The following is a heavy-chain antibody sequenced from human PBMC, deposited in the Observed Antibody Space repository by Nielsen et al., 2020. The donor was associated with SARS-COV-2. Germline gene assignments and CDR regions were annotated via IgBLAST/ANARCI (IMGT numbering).Heavy chain of an antibody. Sequence: ASVKVSCKASGYTFTSYAMHWVRQAPGQRLEWMGWINAGNGNTKYSQKFQGRVTITRDTSASTAYMELSSLRSEDTAVYYCARGEYYYDSSGDLDYWGQGTLVTVSS. CDR2: INAGNGNT. CDR3: ARGEYYYDSSGDLDY. V-gene: IGHV1-3*01. D-gene: IGHD3-22*01. J-gene: IGHJ4*02. CDR1: GYTFTSYA.